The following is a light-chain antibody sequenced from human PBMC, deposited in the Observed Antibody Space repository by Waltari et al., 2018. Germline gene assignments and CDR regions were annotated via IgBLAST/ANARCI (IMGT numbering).Light chain of an antibody. CDR3: QQLNSYPIT. CDR1: QDISSH. J-gene: IGKJ5*01. CDR2: GAS. V-gene: IGKV1-9*01. Sequence: DTQLTQSPSFLSASVGDRVTITCRASQDISSHLAWYQKNPGKAPKLLVYGASTLGSGVPSGFSGGGSETEFTLTISSLQPEDFATYYCQQLNSYPITFGQGTRLESK.